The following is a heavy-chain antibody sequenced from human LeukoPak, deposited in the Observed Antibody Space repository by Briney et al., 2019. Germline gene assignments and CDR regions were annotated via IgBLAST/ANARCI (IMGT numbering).Heavy chain of an antibody. CDR3: ARDFSYGSGFDY. V-gene: IGHV3-64*01. J-gene: IGHJ4*02. CDR1: GFSISSYA. D-gene: IGHD5-18*01. Sequence: GGSLRLSCAASGFSISSYALHWVRQAPGKGLQCVSGISNGGSIDYANSVKGRFTISRDNSKNTLYLQMGSLRPEDMAVYYCARDFSYGSGFDYWGQGILVTVSS. CDR2: ISNGGSI.